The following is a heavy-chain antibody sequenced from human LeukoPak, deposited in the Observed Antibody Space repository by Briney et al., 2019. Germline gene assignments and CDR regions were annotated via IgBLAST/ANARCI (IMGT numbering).Heavy chain of an antibody. D-gene: IGHD3-22*01. J-gene: IGHJ4*02. V-gene: IGHV3-21*01. CDR3: AREGSHGVV. Sequence: PGGSLRLSCAVSGFTFSSHSMNWVRQAPGKGLEWVSSISSTGSYIYYADSVKGRFTISRDNAKNSLYLQMNSLRADDTAVYYWAREGSHGVVWGQGTLVTVSS. CDR1: GFTFSSHS. CDR2: ISSTGSYI.